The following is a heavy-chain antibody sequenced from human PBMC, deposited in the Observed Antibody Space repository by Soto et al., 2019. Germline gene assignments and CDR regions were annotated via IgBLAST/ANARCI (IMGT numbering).Heavy chain of an antibody. Sequence: GGSLRLSCAASGFTLSSYAMSWFRQAPGKGLEWVSAISGSGGSTYYADSVKGRFTISRDNSKNTLYLQMNSLRAEDTAVYYCAKQKGTAYYYYYMDVWGKGTTVTVSS. J-gene: IGHJ6*03. V-gene: IGHV3-23*01. CDR1: GFTLSSYA. CDR3: AKQKGTAYYYYYMDV. D-gene: IGHD1-1*01. CDR2: ISGSGGST.